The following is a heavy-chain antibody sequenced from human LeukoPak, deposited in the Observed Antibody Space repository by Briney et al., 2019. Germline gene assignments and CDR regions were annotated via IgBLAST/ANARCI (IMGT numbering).Heavy chain of an antibody. CDR2: INPSGGSP. Sequence: ASVKVSCKASGYTFTSYHLHWVRQAPGQGLEWMGIINPSGGSPNYAQRFQGRVTMTRDMSTSTVNMELSSLRSEDTAVYYCARAQGSYYHYYMDVWGKGTTVTVSS. CDR1: GYTFTSYH. J-gene: IGHJ6*03. V-gene: IGHV1-46*01. CDR3: ARAQGSYYHYYMDV. D-gene: IGHD1-26*01.